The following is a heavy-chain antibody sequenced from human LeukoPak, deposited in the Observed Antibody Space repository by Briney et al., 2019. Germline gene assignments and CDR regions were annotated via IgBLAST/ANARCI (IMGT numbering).Heavy chain of an antibody. CDR2: ISGSGGST. Sequence: GGSLRLSCAASGFTFSSYAMSWVRQAPGKGLEWVSAISGSGGSTYYADSVKGRFTISRDNSKNTLYLQMNSLRAEDTAVYYCAKDTPYYYDSSGYYGYWGQGTLATVSS. CDR3: AKDTPYYYDSSGYYGY. D-gene: IGHD3-22*01. V-gene: IGHV3-23*01. J-gene: IGHJ4*02. CDR1: GFTFSSYA.